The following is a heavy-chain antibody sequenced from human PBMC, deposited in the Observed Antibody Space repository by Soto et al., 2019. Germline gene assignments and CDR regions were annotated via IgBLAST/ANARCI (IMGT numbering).Heavy chain of an antibody. CDR3: GREVWTRSVPQNSFDY. J-gene: IGHJ4*02. D-gene: IGHD6-25*01. V-gene: IGHV1-18*01. CDR1: GYTFTSYG. Sequence: QVQLVQSEGELRQPGASVTVSCRASGYTFTSYGIIWVRQAPGQGLEWMGYISPNSGATTYAQNLQGRLTLTTDTSTSTAYTELRSLSSDDSAIYHCGREVWTRSVPQNSFDYWGLGALATVSS. CDR2: ISPNSGAT.